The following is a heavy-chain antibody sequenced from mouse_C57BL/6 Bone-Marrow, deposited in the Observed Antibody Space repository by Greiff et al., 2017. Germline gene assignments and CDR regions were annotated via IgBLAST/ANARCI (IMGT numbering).Heavy chain of an antibody. CDR2: ISSGGGYI. J-gene: IGHJ3*01. Sequence: DVMLVESGAGLVKPGGSLKLSCAASGFTFSSYAMSWVRQTPEKRLEWVAYISSGGGYIYYADTVKGRFTIPRDNARNTLYLQMSSLKSEDTAMYYCTSELDDSSSAWFAYWGQGTLVTVSA. CDR3: TSELDDSSSAWFAY. CDR1: GFTFSSYA. V-gene: IGHV5-9-1*02. D-gene: IGHD2-12*01.